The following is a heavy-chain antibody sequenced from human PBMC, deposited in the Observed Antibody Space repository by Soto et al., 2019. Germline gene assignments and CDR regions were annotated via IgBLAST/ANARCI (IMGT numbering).Heavy chain of an antibody. CDR3: ARGGFSSSWRLDF. CDR1: AYAFNTYA. CDR2: IFPYTGDT. J-gene: IGHJ4*01. D-gene: IGHD6-13*01. Sequence: AQLVQSGAEVKTPGASVKVTCKTSAYAFNTYAINWVRQAPGQGLEWMGSIFPYTGDTHYSQNLQARVTMTADTPTSTAYMEMTTLTSDDTAVYYCARGGFSSSWRLDFWGRGTLVTVSS. V-gene: IGHV1-18*04.